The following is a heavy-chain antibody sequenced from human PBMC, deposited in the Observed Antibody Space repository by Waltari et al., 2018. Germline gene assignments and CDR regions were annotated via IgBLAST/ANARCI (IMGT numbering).Heavy chain of an antibody. V-gene: IGHV3-23*01. J-gene: IGHJ6*02. CDR3: AKDEGARLAPTFGMDA. CDR1: GFPFSTYT. D-gene: IGHD6-6*01. CDR2: MTASGLM. Sequence: EMQLLESGGALVQPGGSLRLSCAASGFPFSTYTMTWVRQAPGQGLEWVAVMTASGLMDYGDSVKGRFTISRDNSKNTLYLQMYRLRVEDTARYYCAKDEGARLAPTFGMDAWGQGTTVIVSS.